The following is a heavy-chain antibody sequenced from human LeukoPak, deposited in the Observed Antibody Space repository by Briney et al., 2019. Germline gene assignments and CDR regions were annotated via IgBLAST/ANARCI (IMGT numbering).Heavy chain of an antibody. J-gene: IGHJ4*02. CDR1: GYSFTSYW. CDR3: ARHKAGIAGAGPLFDY. Sequence: GESLKISCKGSGYSFTSYWIGWVRQMPGKGLEWMGIIYPGDSDTTYSPSFQGQVTISADRSISTAYLQWSSLKASDTAMYYCARHKAGIAGAGPLFDYWGQGTLVTVSS. D-gene: IGHD6-19*01. CDR2: IYPGDSDT. V-gene: IGHV5-51*01.